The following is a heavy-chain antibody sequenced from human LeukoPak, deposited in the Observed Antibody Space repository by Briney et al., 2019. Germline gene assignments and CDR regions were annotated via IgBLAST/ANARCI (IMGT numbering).Heavy chain of an antibody. D-gene: IGHD3-22*01. CDR1: GFIFGIYW. Sequence: GGSLRLSCAASGFIFGIYWMSWVRQAPGKGLEWVANIKKDGSEKYYADSVKGRFTISRDNAKNSLYLQMNSLRAEDTAVYYCARPSYYYDNSGSVSGAFDIWGQGTMVTVSS. V-gene: IGHV3-7*04. J-gene: IGHJ3*02. CDR2: IKKDGSEK. CDR3: ARPSYYYDNSGSVSGAFDI.